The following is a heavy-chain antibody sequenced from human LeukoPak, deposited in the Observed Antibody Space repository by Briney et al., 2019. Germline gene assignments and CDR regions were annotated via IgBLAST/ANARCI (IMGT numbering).Heavy chain of an antibody. CDR2: IHYTGKN. CDR3: AKWHERLLAFDS. V-gene: IGHV4-59*01. CDR1: GDSITNYY. D-gene: IGHD1-1*01. Sequence: SETLSLTCSVSGDSITNYYWNWVRQSPGKGLEWIGYIHYTGKNYYNPSLKSRITMSVDTSKSQFSLKLSSVTTADTAVYYCAKWHERLLAFDSWGQGALVTVSS. J-gene: IGHJ4*02.